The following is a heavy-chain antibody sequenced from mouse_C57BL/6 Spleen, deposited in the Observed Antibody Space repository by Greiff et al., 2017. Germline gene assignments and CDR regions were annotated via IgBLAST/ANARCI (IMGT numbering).Heavy chain of an antibody. V-gene: IGHV1-5*01. Sequence: EVQLQQSGTVLSRPGASVKMSCKTSGYTFSSYWMHWGKQRPGPGLGLVGAVYPGNSDTSYNKKFKGNAKLTAVTSASTAYMELSSLTNEDSAVYYCTGYYYAFDYWGQGTTLTVSS. CDR2: VYPGNSDT. D-gene: IGHD1-1*01. J-gene: IGHJ2*01. CDR3: TGYYYAFDY. CDR1: GYTFSSYW.